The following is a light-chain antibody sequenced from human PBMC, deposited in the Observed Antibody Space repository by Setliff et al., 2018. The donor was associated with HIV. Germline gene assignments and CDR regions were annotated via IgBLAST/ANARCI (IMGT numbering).Light chain of an antibody. CDR1: SSDVGGFNF. CDR2: DVT. J-gene: IGLJ1*01. Sequence: QSALTQPASMSGSPGQSITVSCTGTSSDVGGFNFVSWYQQHPGKAPRLMIYDVTNRPSGVSNRFSGSKSGNTASLTISELQAEDEADYFCCSFANSYTSFYVFGTGTKVTVL. CDR3: CSFANSYTSFYV. V-gene: IGLV2-14*03.